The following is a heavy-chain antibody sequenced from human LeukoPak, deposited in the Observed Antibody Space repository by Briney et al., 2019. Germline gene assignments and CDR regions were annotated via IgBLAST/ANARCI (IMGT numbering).Heavy chain of an antibody. J-gene: IGHJ4*02. D-gene: IGHD3-22*01. CDR2: IKQDGSEK. CDR3: ARERRHYYDNSSFTDY. Sequence: GGSLRLSCAASGFIFGNYWMSWVRQAPGKGLEWVANIKQDGSEKYSVDSVKGRFTISRDNAENSIYLQMNSLRAEDTAVYYCARERRHYYDNSSFTDYWGQGTLVTVSS. V-gene: IGHV3-7*05. CDR1: GFIFGNYW.